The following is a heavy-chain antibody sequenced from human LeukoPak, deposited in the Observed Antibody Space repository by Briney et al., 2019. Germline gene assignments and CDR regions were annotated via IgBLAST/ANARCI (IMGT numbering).Heavy chain of an antibody. CDR2: INPNSGGT. V-gene: IGHV1-2*02. CDR1: GYTFTGYY. D-gene: IGHD3-3*01. Sequence: GASVKVSCKASGYTFTGYYMHWVRQAPGQGLEWMGWINPNSGGTNYAQKFQGRVTMTRDTSISTAYMELSRLRSDDTAVYYCARDHRPSTVLRFLEWLLLGAFDIWGQGTMVTVSS. CDR3: ARDHRPSTVLRFLEWLLLGAFDI. J-gene: IGHJ3*02.